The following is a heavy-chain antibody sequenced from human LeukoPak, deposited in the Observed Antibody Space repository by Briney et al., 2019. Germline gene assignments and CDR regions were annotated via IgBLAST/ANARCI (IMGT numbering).Heavy chain of an antibody. J-gene: IGHJ4*02. CDR3: ARELYYYDSSGYYCY. Sequence: GGSLGLSCAASGFTFSSYWMSWVRQAPGKGLEWVANIKQDGSEKYYVDSVKGRFTISRDNAKNSLYLQMNSLRAEDTAVYYCARELYYYDSSGYYCYWGQGTLVTVSS. D-gene: IGHD3-22*01. V-gene: IGHV3-7*01. CDR2: IKQDGSEK. CDR1: GFTFSSYW.